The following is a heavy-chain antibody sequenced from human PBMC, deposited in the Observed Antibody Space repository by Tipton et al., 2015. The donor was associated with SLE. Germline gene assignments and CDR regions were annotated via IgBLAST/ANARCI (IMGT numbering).Heavy chain of an antibody. CDR2: IYYGGST. Sequence: TLSLTCTVSGGSISSGGYYWSWIRQHPGKGLEWIGYIYYGGSTYYNPSLKSRVTISVDTSKNQFSLKLSSVTAADTAVYYCARDRTGGDAFDIWGQGTMVTVSS. CDR1: GGSISSGGYY. V-gene: IGHV4-31*03. D-gene: IGHD3-10*01. CDR3: ARDRTGGDAFDI. J-gene: IGHJ3*02.